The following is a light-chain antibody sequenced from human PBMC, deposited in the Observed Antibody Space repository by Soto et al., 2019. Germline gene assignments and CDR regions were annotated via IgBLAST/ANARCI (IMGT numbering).Light chain of an antibody. Sequence: EIQMTQSPSSVSASVGDRVTITCRASQSITIYLNWYQQKPGEAPNLLIFGASTLQSGVPSRFSGSGSGTDFTLTISSLQPEDFATYYCQQSYSTLWTFGQGTKV. CDR3: QQSYSTLWT. CDR2: GAS. V-gene: IGKV1-39*01. CDR1: QSITIY. J-gene: IGKJ1*01.